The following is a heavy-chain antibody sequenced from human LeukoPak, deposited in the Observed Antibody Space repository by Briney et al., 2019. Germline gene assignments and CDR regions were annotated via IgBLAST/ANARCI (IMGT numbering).Heavy chain of an antibody. Sequence: PSETLSLTCTVSGGSLSNYYWSWIRQPPGKGLEWIGYIYSSGSTRYNPSFKSRVTISLDVSKNQFSLKLNSVTAADTAVYYCVRLGYDSSGYYPDYWGQGALVTVSS. CDR2: IYSSGST. CDR1: GGSLSNYY. V-gene: IGHV4-59*08. D-gene: IGHD3-22*01. J-gene: IGHJ4*02. CDR3: VRLGYDSSGYYPDY.